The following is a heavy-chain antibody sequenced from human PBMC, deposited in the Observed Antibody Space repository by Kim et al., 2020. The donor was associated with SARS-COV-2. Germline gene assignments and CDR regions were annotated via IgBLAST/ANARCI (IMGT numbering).Heavy chain of an antibody. D-gene: IGHD2-2*01. V-gene: IGHV7-4-1*02. Sequence: ASVKVSCKASGYTFTSYAMNWVRQAPGQGLEWMGWINTNTGNPTYAQGFTGRFVFSLDTSVSTAYLQISSLKAEDTAVYYCATAEYCSSTSCYVGVFDYWGQGTLVTVSS. CDR2: INTNTGNP. CDR1: GYTFTSYA. CDR3: ATAEYCSSTSCYVGVFDY. J-gene: IGHJ4*02.